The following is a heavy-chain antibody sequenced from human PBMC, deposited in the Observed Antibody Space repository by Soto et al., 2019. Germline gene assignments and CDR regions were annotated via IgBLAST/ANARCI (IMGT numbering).Heavy chain of an antibody. CDR1: GASISRYY. Sequence: QVQLQDSGPGLVKPSETLSLTCTVSGASISRYYWSWIRQSPGKGLEWIGSMYYSGNANYNPSLRSRRPRSVDTSQDPFPLNLNSVTAADTAVYYCAREYPVHSASFDYWGQGVLVTVSS. CDR2: MYYSGNA. J-gene: IGHJ4*02. V-gene: IGHV4-59*01. CDR3: AREYPVHSASFDY. D-gene: IGHD1-1*01.